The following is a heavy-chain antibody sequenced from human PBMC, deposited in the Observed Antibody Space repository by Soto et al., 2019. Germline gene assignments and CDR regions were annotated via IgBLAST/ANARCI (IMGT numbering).Heavy chain of an antibody. CDR3: ARDFGDFYYYYYGMDV. Sequence: GGSLRLSCAASGFTFSSYAMHWVRQAPGKGLEWVAVISHDGSNKYYADSVKGRFTISRDNSKNTLYLQMNSLRAEDTAVYYCARDFGDFYYYYYGMDVWGQGTTVTVSS. CDR1: GFTFSSYA. D-gene: IGHD4-17*01. V-gene: IGHV3-30-3*01. CDR2: ISHDGSNK. J-gene: IGHJ6*02.